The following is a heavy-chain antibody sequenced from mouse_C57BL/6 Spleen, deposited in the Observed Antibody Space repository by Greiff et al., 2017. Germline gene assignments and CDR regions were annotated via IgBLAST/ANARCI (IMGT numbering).Heavy chain of an antibody. V-gene: IGHV1-15*01. CDR3: TRRGLGYAMDY. J-gene: IGHJ4*01. D-gene: IGHD4-1*01. CDR2: IDPETGGT. CDR1: GYTFTDYE. Sequence: VQRVESGAELVRPGASVTLSCKASGYTFTDYEMHWVKQTPVHGLEWIGAIDPETGGTAYNQKFKGKAILTADKSSSTAYMELRSLTSEDSAVYYCTRRGLGYAMDYWGQGTSVTVSS.